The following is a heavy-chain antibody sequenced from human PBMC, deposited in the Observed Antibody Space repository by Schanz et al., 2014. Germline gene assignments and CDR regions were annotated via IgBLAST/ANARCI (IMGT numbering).Heavy chain of an antibody. CDR2: ISYDGSNK. V-gene: IGHV3-30-3*01. CDR3: ARDRGYCSGGSCLTFDY. D-gene: IGHD2-15*01. J-gene: IGHJ4*02. Sequence: QAQLMESGGGVVQPGRSLRLSCAAYGFTLSSYAMHWVRQAPGKGLEWVAVISYDGSNKYYADSVKGRFTISRDNSKNTLYLQMNTLRAEDTAVYYCARDRGYCSGGSCLTFDYWGQGTLVTVSS. CDR1: GFTLSSYA.